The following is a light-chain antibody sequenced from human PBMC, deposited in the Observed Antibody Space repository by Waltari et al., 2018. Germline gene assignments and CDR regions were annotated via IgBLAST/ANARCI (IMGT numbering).Light chain of an antibody. CDR2: DDS. V-gene: IGLV3-10*01. Sequence: SYELTQPPSVSVSPGQTARIPCAGDALPKKYAFWDQQKSGQAPVLVIYDDSKRPSGIPERFSGSSSGTLATLTISGAQVEDEADYYCYSTDTSGNHRVFGGGTKLTVL. CDR1: ALPKKY. J-gene: IGLJ3*02. CDR3: YSTDTSGNHRV.